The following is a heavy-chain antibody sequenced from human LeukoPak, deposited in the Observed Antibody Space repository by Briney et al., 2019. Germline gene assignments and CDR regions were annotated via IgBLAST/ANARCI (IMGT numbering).Heavy chain of an antibody. CDR2: IYYSGST. V-gene: IGHV4-59*01. J-gene: IGHJ5*02. Sequence: SETLSLTCTVSGGSISSYYWSWIRQPPGKGLEWIGYIYYSGSTNYNPSLKSRVTISVGTSKNQFSLKLSSVTAADTAVYYCARTPPPFLGRWFDPWGQGTLVTVSS. CDR3: ARTPPPFLGRWFDP. CDR1: GGSISSYY. D-gene: IGHD1-1*01.